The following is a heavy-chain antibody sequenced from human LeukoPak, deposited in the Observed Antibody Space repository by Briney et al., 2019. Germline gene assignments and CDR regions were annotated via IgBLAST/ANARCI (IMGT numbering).Heavy chain of an antibody. CDR1: GFTFSSYA. V-gene: IGHV3-23*01. CDR2: ISGSGGST. J-gene: IGHJ4*02. Sequence: GGSLRLSCAASGFTFSSYALSWFRQAPGKGLEWFSAISGSGGSTYYADSVKGRFTISRDNSKNTLYLQMNSLRAEDTAVYYCAKLSKAGIAVAGRNYWGQGTLVTVSS. D-gene: IGHD6-19*01. CDR3: AKLSKAGIAVAGRNY.